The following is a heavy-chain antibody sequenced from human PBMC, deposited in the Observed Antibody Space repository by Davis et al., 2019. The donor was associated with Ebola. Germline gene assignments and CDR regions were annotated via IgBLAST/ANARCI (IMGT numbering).Heavy chain of an antibody. Sequence: GGSLRLSCAASGFTFTSYAMDWVRQAPGKGREWVSSISSSGSTIYYAASVKGRFTISRDNAKNSLYLQMNSLRDEDTAVYYCARGRDYGDYYYYGMDVWGQGTTVTVSS. CDR2: ISSSGSTI. J-gene: IGHJ6*02. D-gene: IGHD4-17*01. V-gene: IGHV3-48*02. CDR1: GFTFTSYA. CDR3: ARGRDYGDYYYYGMDV.